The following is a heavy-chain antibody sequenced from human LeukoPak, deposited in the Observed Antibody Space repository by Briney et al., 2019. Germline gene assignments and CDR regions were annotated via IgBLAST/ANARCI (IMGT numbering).Heavy chain of an antibody. J-gene: IGHJ4*02. D-gene: IGHD5-18*01. CDR1: GFTFSSYA. CDR3: AKDREYSYGYVDY. Sequence: RSGGSLRLSCAASGFTFSSYAMSWVRQPPGKGLDWVSAISGSGGSTYYADSVKGRFTISRDNSKNTLYLQMNSLRAEDTAVYYCAKDREYSYGYVDYWGQGTLVTVSS. V-gene: IGHV3-23*01. CDR2: ISGSGGST.